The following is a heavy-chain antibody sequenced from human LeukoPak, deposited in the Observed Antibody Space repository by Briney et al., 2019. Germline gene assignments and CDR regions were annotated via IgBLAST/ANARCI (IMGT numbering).Heavy chain of an antibody. V-gene: IGHV4-59*01. CDR1: GGSISSYY. CDR2: IYYSGST. D-gene: IGHD4-17*01. CDR3: ARASVNGDYWDY. Sequence: SETLSLTCTVSGGSISSYYWSWIRQPPGKGLEWIGYIYYSGSTNYNPSLKSRVTISVDTSKNQFSLKLSSVTAADTAVYYCARASVNGDYWDYWGQGTLVTVSS. J-gene: IGHJ4*02.